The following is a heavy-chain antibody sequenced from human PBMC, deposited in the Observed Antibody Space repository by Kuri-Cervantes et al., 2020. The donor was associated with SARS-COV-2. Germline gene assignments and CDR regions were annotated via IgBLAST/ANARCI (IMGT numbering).Heavy chain of an antibody. D-gene: IGHD5-18*01. J-gene: IGHJ4*02. CDR3: TKEKGNTYGFDY. CDR1: GASFRTFI. V-gene: IGHV1-69*13. CDR2: ISPLFGKT. Sequence: SVKVSCKASGASFRTFIISWVRQAPGQGLEWMGGISPLFGKTNYAQKFQGRVTITADESTSTAYMEVSSLRFEDTVVYYCTKEKGNTYGFDYWGQGTLVTVSS.